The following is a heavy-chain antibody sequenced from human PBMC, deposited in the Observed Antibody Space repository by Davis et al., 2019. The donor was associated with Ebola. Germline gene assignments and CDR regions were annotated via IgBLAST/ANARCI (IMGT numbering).Heavy chain of an antibody. CDR3: ARENYFYYGMDV. CDR1: GFTFSSYG. Sequence: GESLKISCAASGFTFSSYGMHWVRQAPGKGLEWVAVISYDGSNKYYADSVKGRFTISRDNSKNTLYLQMNSLRVEDTAVYYCARENYFYYGMDVWGKGTTVTVSS. V-gene: IGHV3-30*03. CDR2: ISYDGSNK. J-gene: IGHJ6*04.